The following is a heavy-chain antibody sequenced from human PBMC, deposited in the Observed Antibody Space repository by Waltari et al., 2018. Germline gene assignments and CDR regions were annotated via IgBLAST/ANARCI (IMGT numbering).Heavy chain of an antibody. V-gene: IGHV4-30-2*01. CDR1: GGSISSGGYY. CDR2: IYHSGST. Sequence: QVQLQESGPGLVKPSQTLSLTCTVSGGSISSGGYYWSWIRQPPGKGLELIGYIYHSGSTYYNPSLKSRVTISVDRSKNQFSLKLSSVTAADTAVYYCAREVTIFGVVHTRGTFDYWGQGTLVTVSS. D-gene: IGHD3-3*01. J-gene: IGHJ4*02. CDR3: AREVTIFGVVHTRGTFDY.